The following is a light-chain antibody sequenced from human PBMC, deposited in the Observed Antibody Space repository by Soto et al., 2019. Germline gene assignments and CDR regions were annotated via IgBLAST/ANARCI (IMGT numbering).Light chain of an antibody. J-gene: IGLJ2*01. CDR1: SSNIGNNY. V-gene: IGLV1-51*02. CDR2: ENN. CDR3: GTWDSSLSAGL. Sequence: QSVLTQPPSVSAAPGQKVTISCSGSSSNIGNNYVSWYQQFPGTAPKLLIYENNKRPSGIPDRFSGSKSGTSATLGITGLQTGDEADYDCGTWDSSLSAGLFGGGTKLTVL.